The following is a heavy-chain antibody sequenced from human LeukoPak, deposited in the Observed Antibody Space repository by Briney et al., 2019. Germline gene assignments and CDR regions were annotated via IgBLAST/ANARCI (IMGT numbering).Heavy chain of an antibody. CDR1: GYTFTSYA. V-gene: IGHV1-3*01. Sequence: VASVKVYCKASGYTFTSYAMHWVRQAPGQRLEWMGWINAGNGNTKYSQKFQGRVTITRDTSASTAYMELSSLRSEDTAVYYCARGPGSAMVYNYWGQGTLVTVSS. CDR2: INAGNGNT. J-gene: IGHJ4*02. D-gene: IGHD5-18*01. CDR3: ARGPGSAMVYNY.